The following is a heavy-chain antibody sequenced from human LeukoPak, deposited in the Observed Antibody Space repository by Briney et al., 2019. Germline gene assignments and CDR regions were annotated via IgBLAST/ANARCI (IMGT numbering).Heavy chain of an antibody. CDR1: GGSISSHY. Sequence: SETLSLTCTVSGGSISSHYWSWIRQPPGKGLEWIGYIYYSGSTDYNPSLKSRVTISVDTSKNQFSLKLSSVTAADTAVYYCARDLHYSYYYYYMDVWGKGTTVTVSS. CDR2: IYYSGST. J-gene: IGHJ6*03. D-gene: IGHD4-11*01. V-gene: IGHV4-59*11. CDR3: ARDLHYSYYYYYMDV.